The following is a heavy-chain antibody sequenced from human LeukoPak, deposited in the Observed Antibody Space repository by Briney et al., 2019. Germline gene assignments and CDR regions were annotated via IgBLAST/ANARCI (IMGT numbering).Heavy chain of an antibody. V-gene: IGHV3-21*01. CDR3: TVGNWGLDY. D-gene: IGHD7-27*01. CDR1: GFTFSTYT. Sequence: GGSLRLSCAASGFTFSTYTMNWVRQAPGEGLEWVSSISSDSKYIYYVDSVKGRFTISRDNAKNSLYLQMNSLRAEDTAVYYCTVGNWGLDYWGQGTLVTVSS. CDR2: ISSDSKYI. J-gene: IGHJ4*02.